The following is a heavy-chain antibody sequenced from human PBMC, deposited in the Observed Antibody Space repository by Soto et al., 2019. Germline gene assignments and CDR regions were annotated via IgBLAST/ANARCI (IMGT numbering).Heavy chain of an antibody. CDR3: ARSTTSLDY. Sequence: GGSLRLSCAASGFTFSSYWMNWVRQAPGKGLEWVANIKQDGGEEHYVDSVKGRFTISRDNAKKSLYLQMNSLRVEDTAIYYCARSTTSLDYWGQGTLVTVSS. D-gene: IGHD4-17*01. CDR2: IKQDGGEE. J-gene: IGHJ4*02. CDR1: GFTFSSYW. V-gene: IGHV3-7*01.